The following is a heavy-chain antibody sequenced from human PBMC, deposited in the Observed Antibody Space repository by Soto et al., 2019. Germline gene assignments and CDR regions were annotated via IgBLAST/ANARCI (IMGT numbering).Heavy chain of an antibody. CDR2: ISAYNGNT. Sequence: QVQLVQSGAEVKKPGASVKVSCKASGYTFTSYGISWVRQAPGQGLEWMGWISAYNGNTNYAQKLQGRVTMTTDTSTSTDYMELRSLRSDDTAVYYCARDEASTPLDDAFDIWGQGTMVTVS. J-gene: IGHJ3*02. V-gene: IGHV1-18*01. CDR3: ARDEASTPLDDAFDI. CDR1: GYTFTSYG.